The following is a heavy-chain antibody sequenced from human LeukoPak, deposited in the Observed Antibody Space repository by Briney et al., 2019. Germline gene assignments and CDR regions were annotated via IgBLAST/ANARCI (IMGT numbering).Heavy chain of an antibody. D-gene: IGHD3-3*01. CDR1: GGSTSSSNFY. CDR2: IHYPGNT. J-gene: IGHJ4*02. CDR3: ARLGAGPTYYDFWSGYSSFYFDY. V-gene: IGHV4-39*01. Sequence: SETLSLTCTVSGGSTSSSNFYWGWIRQPPGMGLEWIGGIHYPGNTYYNPSLKSRVTISIDTSKNQFSLKLSSVTAADTAVYYCARLGAGPTYYDFWSGYSSFYFDYWGQGTLVTVSS.